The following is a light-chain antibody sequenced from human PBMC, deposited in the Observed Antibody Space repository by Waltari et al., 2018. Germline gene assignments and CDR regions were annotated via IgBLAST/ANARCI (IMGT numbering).Light chain of an antibody. CDR1: QSVISS. CDR3: QQYSKWPLT. J-gene: IGKJ4*01. Sequence: EIVLTQSPATLSLSPGERDTLSCRASQSVISSLAWYQQKPGQAPGLLIYGASSRATGIPDRFSGSGSGTEFTLTISSLEPEDFAVYYCQQYSKWPLTFGGGTKVEIK. CDR2: GAS. V-gene: IGKV3-15*01.